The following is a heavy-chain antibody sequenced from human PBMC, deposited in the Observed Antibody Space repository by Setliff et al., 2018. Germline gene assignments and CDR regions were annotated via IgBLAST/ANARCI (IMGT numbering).Heavy chain of an antibody. J-gene: IGHJ4*02. Sequence: ASVKVSCKASGYTFTGYYMHWVRQAPGQGLEWMGWISAYNGNTNYAQKLQGRVTMTTDTSTSTAYMELRSLRSDDTAVYYCARDLHYIRAYWGQGTLVTVSS. CDR2: ISAYNGNT. CDR3: ARDLHYIRAY. V-gene: IGHV1-18*04. CDR1: GYTFTGYY. D-gene: IGHD3-10*02.